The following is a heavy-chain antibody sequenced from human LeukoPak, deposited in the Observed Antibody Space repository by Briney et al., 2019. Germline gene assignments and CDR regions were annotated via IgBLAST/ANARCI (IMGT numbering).Heavy chain of an antibody. J-gene: IGHJ6*02. CDR2: IIPILGIA. D-gene: IGHD3-3*01. V-gene: IGHV1-69*04. CDR1: GGTFSSYA. CDR3: ARDYQGITIFGVVASDYYYYGMDV. Sequence: APVKVSCKASGGTFSSYAISWVRQAPGQGLEWMGRIIPILGIANYAQKFQGRVTITADKSTSTAYMELSSLRSEDTAVYYCARDYQGITIFGVVASDYYYYGMDVWGQGTTVTVSS.